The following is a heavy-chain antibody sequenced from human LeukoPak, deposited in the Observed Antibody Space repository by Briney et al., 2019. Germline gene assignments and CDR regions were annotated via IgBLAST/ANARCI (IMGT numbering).Heavy chain of an antibody. CDR3: TAGSGSYRIDY. D-gene: IGHD3-10*01. CDR1: GFTFSSYG. Sequence: GKSLRLSCAASGFTFSSYGMHWVRQAPGKGLEWLAVIWYDGGNKYYADSVKGRFTISRDNSKNILYLQMNSLRAEDTAVYYCTAGSGSYRIDYWGQGTLVIVSS. CDR2: IWYDGGNK. J-gene: IGHJ4*02. V-gene: IGHV3-33*01.